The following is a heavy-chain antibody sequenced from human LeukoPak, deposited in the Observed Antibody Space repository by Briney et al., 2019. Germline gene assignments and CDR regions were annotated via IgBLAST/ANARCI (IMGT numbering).Heavy chain of an antibody. J-gene: IGHJ4*02. D-gene: IGHD3-3*01. CDR3: ARGRYDFWSGYHTHFDY. Sequence: PSETLSLTCAVYGGSFSGYYWSWIRQPPGKGLEWIGEINHSGSTNYNPSLKSRFTISVDTSKNQFSLKLSSVTAADTAVYYCARGRYDFWSGYHTHFDYWGQGTLVTVSS. CDR2: INHSGST. V-gene: IGHV4-34*01. CDR1: GGSFSGYY.